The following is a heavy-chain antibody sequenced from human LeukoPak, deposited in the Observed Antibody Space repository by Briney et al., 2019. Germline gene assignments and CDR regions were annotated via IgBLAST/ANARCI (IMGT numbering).Heavy chain of an antibody. J-gene: IGHJ4*02. CDR1: GDSISGYF. D-gene: IGHD3-22*01. V-gene: IGHV4-59*08. Sequence: SETLSLTCTVSGDSISGYFWSWIRQPPGKGLEYMGYIYYTGSTDYNPSLKSRITISVDTSRNQFSLNLSSVTAADTAIYYCARLYYDSSGYYYFDYWGQGTLVTVSS. CDR3: ARLYYDSSGYYYFDY. CDR2: IYYTGST.